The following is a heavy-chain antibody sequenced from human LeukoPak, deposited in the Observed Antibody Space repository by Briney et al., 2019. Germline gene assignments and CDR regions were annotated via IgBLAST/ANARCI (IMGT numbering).Heavy chain of an antibody. V-gene: IGHV3-48*01. CDR2: ISGSTSAV. CDR3: AKDGVLVYFDY. D-gene: IGHD2/OR15-2a*01. CDR1: GFTFTRYG. Sequence: GGSLRLSCAASGFTFTRYGMVWVRQAPGKGLEWVSYISGSTSAVYYADSVRGRFTISRDNAKNSLYLQMNSLRAEDTAVYYCAKDGVLVYFDYWGQGTLVTVSS. J-gene: IGHJ4*02.